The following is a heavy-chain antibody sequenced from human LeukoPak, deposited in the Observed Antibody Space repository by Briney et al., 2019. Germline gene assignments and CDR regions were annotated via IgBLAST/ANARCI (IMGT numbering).Heavy chain of an antibody. D-gene: IGHD3-22*01. CDR3: ARAELYDSSGYYYVAFDI. V-gene: IGHV4-34*09. Sequence: SETLSLTCAVYGGSFSGYYWSWIRQPPGKGLEWIGGINHSGSTYYNPSLKSRVTISVDTSKNQFSLKLSSVTAADTAVYYCARAELYDSSGYYYVAFDIWGQGTMVTVSS. J-gene: IGHJ3*02. CDR2: INHSGST. CDR1: GGSFSGYY.